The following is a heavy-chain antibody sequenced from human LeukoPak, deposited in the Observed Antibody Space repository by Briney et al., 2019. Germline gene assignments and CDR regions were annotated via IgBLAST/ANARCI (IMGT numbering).Heavy chain of an antibody. CDR1: GFTFSSYS. V-gene: IGHV3-21*05. Sequence: GGSLRLSCAASGFTFSSYSMNWVRQAPGKGLEWVAYITTSSSDINYADSVKGRFTISRDNAKNSLYLQMNSLRDEDTAVYYCARDKDWSLDNWGQGILVTVSS. D-gene: IGHD3/OR15-3a*01. CDR2: ITTSSSDI. CDR3: ARDKDWSLDN. J-gene: IGHJ4*02.